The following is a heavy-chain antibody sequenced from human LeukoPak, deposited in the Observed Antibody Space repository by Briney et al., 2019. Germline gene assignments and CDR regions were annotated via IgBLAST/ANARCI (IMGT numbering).Heavy chain of an antibody. J-gene: IGHJ4*02. CDR1: GYSFTSYW. CDR3: ARPTGFWSGYYNYFDY. Sequence: GESLKISCKGSGYSFTSYWIGWVRQMPGKGLEWMGIIYPGDSDTRYSPSFQGQVTISADKSISTAYLQWSSLKASDTAMYYCARPTGFWSGYYNYFDYWGQGTLVTVSS. D-gene: IGHD3-3*01. CDR2: IYPGDSDT. V-gene: IGHV5-51*01.